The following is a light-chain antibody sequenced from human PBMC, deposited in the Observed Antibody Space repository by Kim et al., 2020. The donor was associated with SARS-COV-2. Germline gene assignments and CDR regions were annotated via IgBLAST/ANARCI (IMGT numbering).Light chain of an antibody. CDR3: QHYNDWPGT. CDR1: QSVSNY. J-gene: IGKJ2*01. V-gene: IGKV3-15*01. Sequence: VSTGKGASLSYKARQSVSNYVAWYQMKPGQAPRVIIFGAYMRASGIPARVSGSGSGADFTLSISSLQSEDSAFYYCQHYNDWPGTFGQGTKVDIK. CDR2: GAY.